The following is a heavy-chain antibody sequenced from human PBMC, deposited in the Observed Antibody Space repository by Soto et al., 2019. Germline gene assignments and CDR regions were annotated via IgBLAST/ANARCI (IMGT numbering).Heavy chain of an antibody. D-gene: IGHD6-13*01. V-gene: IGHV3-73*01. Sequence: GGSLRLSCVAPALSFSGASMHWVRQASGKGLEWVGRIRGKADTYATAYAAPVRGRFTISRDDSKNTAYLQMNSLKTVDTAVYFCTKRIGAYAMDVWGQGTTVTVSS. CDR2: IRGKADTYAT. CDR1: ALSFSGAS. CDR3: TKRIGAYAMDV. J-gene: IGHJ6*02.